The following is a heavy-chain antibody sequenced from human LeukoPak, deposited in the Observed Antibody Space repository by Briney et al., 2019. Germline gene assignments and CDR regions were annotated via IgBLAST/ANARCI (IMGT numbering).Heavy chain of an antibody. V-gene: IGHV4-39*07. J-gene: IGHJ4*02. CDR3: ARPIRN. CDR1: GDSLSSSSYY. Sequence: SETLSLTCTVSGDSLSSSSYYSGWVRHPPGKGLEWIGTMYYTGTIYYNPSLKSRVTISVDTSKNQFSLSLSSVTAADTAVYYCARPIRNWGQGTLVIVSS. CDR2: MYYTGTI.